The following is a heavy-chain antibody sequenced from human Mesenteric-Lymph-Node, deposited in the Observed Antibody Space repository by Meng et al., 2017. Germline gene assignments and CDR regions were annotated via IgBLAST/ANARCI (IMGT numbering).Heavy chain of an antibody. CDR1: GYTFTSYD. Sequence: ASVKVSCKASGYTFTSYDINWVRQATGQGLEWMGWMNPNSGNTGYAQKFQGRVTITRNTSISTAYMELSSLRSEDTAVYYCARFTRAEKFYYGSGRKKSDDAFDIWGQGTMVTVS. CDR3: ARFTRAEKFYYGSGRKKSDDAFDI. J-gene: IGHJ3*02. CDR2: MNPNSGNT. V-gene: IGHV1-8*03. D-gene: IGHD3-10*01.